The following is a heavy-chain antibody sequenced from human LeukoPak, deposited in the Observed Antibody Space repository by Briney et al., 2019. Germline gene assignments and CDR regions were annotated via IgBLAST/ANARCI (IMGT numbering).Heavy chain of an antibody. D-gene: IGHD6-13*01. J-gene: IGHJ4*02. CDR3: AKRPSSWYYFDY. V-gene: IGHV3-23*01. CDR2: IIDSGGST. Sequence: GGSLRLSCAASGFTFSSYAMSWVRQAPGKGPEWVSTIIDSGGSTYYADSVKGRFTISRDNSKNTRYLQMNSLRAEDTAVYYCAKRPSSWYYFDYWGQGTLVTVSS. CDR1: GFTFSSYA.